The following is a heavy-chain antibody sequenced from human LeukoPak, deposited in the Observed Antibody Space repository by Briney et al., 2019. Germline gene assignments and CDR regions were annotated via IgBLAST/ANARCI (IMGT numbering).Heavy chain of an antibody. D-gene: IGHD3-10*01. CDR3: ASHLGHYYGSGSPAYYYYMDV. CDR2: INPNSGGT. V-gene: IGHV1-2*02. Sequence: ASVKVSCKASGYTFTGYYMNWVRQAPGQGLEWMGWINPNSGGTNYAQKFQGRVTMTRDTSISTAFMELRRVRSDDTAVYYCASHLGHYYGSGSPAYYYYMDVWGRGTTVTISS. CDR1: GYTFTGYY. J-gene: IGHJ6*03.